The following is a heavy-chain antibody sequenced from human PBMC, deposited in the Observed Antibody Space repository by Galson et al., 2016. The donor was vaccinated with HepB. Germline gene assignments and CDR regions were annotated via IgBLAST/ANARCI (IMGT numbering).Heavy chain of an antibody. CDR2: IHPNSGAT. D-gene: IGHD3-16*02. Sequence: SCKASGYTFTGYYMHWVRQAPGQGLEWMGWIHPNSGATNYAQKFHGRVTMTRDTSISTAYMELSGLRSDDTAVYYCAKDGDYDNLWGTYRYFDQWGQGTLVTVSS. CDR3: AKDGDYDNLWGTYRYFDQ. CDR1: GYTFTGYY. J-gene: IGHJ4*02. V-gene: IGHV1-2*02.